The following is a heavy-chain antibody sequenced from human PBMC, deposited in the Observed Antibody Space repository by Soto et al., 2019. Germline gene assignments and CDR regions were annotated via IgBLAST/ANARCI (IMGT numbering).Heavy chain of an antibody. CDR3: AKANQVTLVREATFEH. CDR2: ISWNSGRI. Sequence: EVQLVESGGGLVQPGRSLRLSCAASGFTFDDYAMHWVRQAPGKGLEWVSGISWNSGRIGYADSVKGRFTISRDNAKNSLYLQMHSLRREDTALYYCAKANQVTLVREATFEHWGKGTLVTVSS. J-gene: IGHJ4*02. CDR1: GFTFDDYA. D-gene: IGHD3-10*01. V-gene: IGHV3-9*01.